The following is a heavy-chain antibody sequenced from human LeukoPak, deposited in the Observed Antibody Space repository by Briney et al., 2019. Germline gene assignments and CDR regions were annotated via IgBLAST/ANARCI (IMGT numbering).Heavy chain of an antibody. Sequence: GGSLRLSCAASGFTFSSYAMSWVRQAPGKGLEWVSAINGSGCSKYYADSVKGRFTISRDNSKNTLYLQMNSLRAEDTAVYYCAKEIRWQNWFDPWGQGTVVTVSS. CDR2: INGSGCSK. V-gene: IGHV3-23*01. J-gene: IGHJ5*02. CDR3: AKEIRWQNWFDP. D-gene: IGHD4-23*01. CDR1: GFTFSSYA.